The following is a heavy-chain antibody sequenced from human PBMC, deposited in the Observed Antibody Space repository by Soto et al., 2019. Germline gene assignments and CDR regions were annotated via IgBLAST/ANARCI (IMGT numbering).Heavy chain of an antibody. Sequence: PGGSLRLSCAASGFTFSGSAMHWVRQASGKGLEWVGRIRSKANSYATAYAASVKGRFTISRDDSKNTAYLQMNSLKTEDTAVYYCTRHGYNFWSGYPQVFDWYFDLWGRGTLVTVSS. CDR1: GFTFSGSA. D-gene: IGHD3-3*01. CDR3: TRHGYNFWSGYPQVFDWYFDL. V-gene: IGHV3-73*01. J-gene: IGHJ2*01. CDR2: IRSKANSYAT.